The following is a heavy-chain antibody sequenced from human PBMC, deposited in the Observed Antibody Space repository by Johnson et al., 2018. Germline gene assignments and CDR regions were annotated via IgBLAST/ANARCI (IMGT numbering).Heavy chain of an antibody. CDR2: INNYGGST. CDR1: GFIFSNFG. Sequence: VQLVESGGGLVQPGGSLRLSCAASGFIFSNFGMHWVRQAPGKGLEYVSAINNYGGSTYYANSVKGRFTISRDNSKNTLYLQMDSLRAEDMAVDYCAREIYNGGWYWDCWGQGTLVTVSS. V-gene: IGHV3-64*01. D-gene: IGHD6-19*01. CDR3: AREIYNGGWYWDC. J-gene: IGHJ4*02.